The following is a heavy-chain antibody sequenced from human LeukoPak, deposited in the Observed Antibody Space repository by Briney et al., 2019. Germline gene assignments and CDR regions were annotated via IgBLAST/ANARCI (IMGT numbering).Heavy chain of an antibody. CDR2: IYHSGSA. J-gene: IGHJ6*02. Sequence: SETLSLTCTVSGYSVSSTYYWGWIRQPPGKGLEWIGSIYHSGSAYYSPSLKSRVTISTDTSKNHFSLKLSSVTAADTAVYYCARDYGDYETDYYYYGMDVWGQGTTVTVSS. CDR1: GYSVSSTYY. V-gene: IGHV4-38-2*02. D-gene: IGHD4-17*01. CDR3: ARDYGDYETDYYYYGMDV.